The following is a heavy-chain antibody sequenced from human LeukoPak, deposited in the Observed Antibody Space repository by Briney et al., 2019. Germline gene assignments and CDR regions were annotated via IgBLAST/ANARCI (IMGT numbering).Heavy chain of an antibody. CDR2: IYTSGST. D-gene: IGHD3-22*01. CDR1: GGSISSYY. V-gene: IGHV4-4*07. Sequence: SETLSLTCTVSGGSISSYYWSWIRQPAGKGLEWIGRIYTSGSTYYNPSLKSRVTISVDRSKNQFSLKLSSVTAADTAVYYCARAVEANYYDSSGYFDYWGQGTLVTVSS. J-gene: IGHJ4*02. CDR3: ARAVEANYYDSSGYFDY.